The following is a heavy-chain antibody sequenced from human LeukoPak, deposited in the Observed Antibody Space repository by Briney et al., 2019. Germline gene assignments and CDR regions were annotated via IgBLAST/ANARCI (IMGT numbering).Heavy chain of an antibody. CDR2: IYYSGST. D-gene: IGHD3-10*01. J-gene: IGHJ5*02. CDR1: GGSISSYY. Sequence: SETLSLTCTVSGGSISSYYWSWIRQPPGKGLEWIGYIYYSGSTNYNPSLKSRVTISVDTSKNQFSLKLSSVTAADTAVYYCARHGDYYGSGSYYRKYNWFDPWGQGTLVTVSS. CDR3: ARHGDYYGSGSYYRKYNWFDP. V-gene: IGHV4-59*08.